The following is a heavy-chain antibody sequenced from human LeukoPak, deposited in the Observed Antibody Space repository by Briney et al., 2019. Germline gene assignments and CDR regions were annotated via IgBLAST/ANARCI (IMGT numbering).Heavy chain of an antibody. Sequence: PGGSLRLSCAASGFTFSSYAMSWVRQAPGKGLEWVSAISGSGDSTYYADSVKGRFTISRDNSKNTLYLQMNSLRAEDTAVYYCAKDRVAYCGGDCTTHFDYWGQGTLVTVSS. D-gene: IGHD2-21*02. CDR1: GFTFSSYA. CDR3: AKDRVAYCGGDCTTHFDY. CDR2: ISGSGDST. J-gene: IGHJ4*02. V-gene: IGHV3-23*01.